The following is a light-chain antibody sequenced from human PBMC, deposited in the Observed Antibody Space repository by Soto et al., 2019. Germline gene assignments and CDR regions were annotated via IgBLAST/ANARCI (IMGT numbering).Light chain of an antibody. Sequence: DIQLTQSPSFLSASVGDRVTITCRASQGIRSFLAWYQQKLGEAPKLLIYAASTLESGVSLRFSGSGSGTEFPLTISSLQPEDVATYYCQHLNSYPRAHAFGGGTKVEI. CDR1: QGIRSF. V-gene: IGKV1-9*01. J-gene: IGKJ4*01. CDR2: AAS. CDR3: QHLNSYPRAHA.